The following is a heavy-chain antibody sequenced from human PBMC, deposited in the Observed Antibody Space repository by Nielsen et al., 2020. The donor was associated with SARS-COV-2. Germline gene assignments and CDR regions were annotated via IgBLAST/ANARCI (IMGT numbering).Heavy chain of an antibody. V-gene: IGHV3-66*01. CDR3: AKSGYCNGGICYSTEYFQD. Sequence: GEPLKISCAATGFTVSSNYMCWVRQAAGKGLEWVSVIYTDGSAPSADSMKGRFTVSRDNSKNTVYLQMNSLRAEDTAVYYCAKSGYCNGGICYSTEYFQDWGQGTLVTVSS. CDR2: IYTDGSA. J-gene: IGHJ1*01. CDR1: GFTVSSNY. D-gene: IGHD2-15*01.